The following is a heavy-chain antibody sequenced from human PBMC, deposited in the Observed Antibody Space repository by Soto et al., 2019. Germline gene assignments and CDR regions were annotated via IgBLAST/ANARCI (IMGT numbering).Heavy chain of an antibody. CDR2: IWYDGSNK. CDR3: ARGYLTGTTPLVSYYFDY. CDR1: GFTFSSYG. D-gene: IGHD1-7*01. J-gene: IGHJ4*02. V-gene: IGHV3-33*01. Sequence: GGSLRLSCAASGFTFSSYGMHWVRQAPGKGLEWVAVIWYDGSNKYYADSVKGRFTISRDNSKNTLYLQMNSLRAEDTAVYYCARGYLTGTTPLVSYYFDYWGQGTLVTVSS.